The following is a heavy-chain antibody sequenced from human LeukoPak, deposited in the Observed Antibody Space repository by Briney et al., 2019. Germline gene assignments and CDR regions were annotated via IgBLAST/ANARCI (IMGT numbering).Heavy chain of an antibody. V-gene: IGHV4-59*01. J-gene: IGHJ5*02. CDR2: ISHGGDT. D-gene: IGHD1-26*01. CDR3: ARDGGEVGKTTWFEP. Sequence: KPSETLSLTFTLFGGSIRSYLWSWIRQPPGKGLEWIGFISHGGDTKYNPSLKSRVTISVDTSKSQFSLKLSSVTAADTAVYYCARDGGEVGKTTWFEPWGQGTQVTVSP. CDR1: GGSIRSYL.